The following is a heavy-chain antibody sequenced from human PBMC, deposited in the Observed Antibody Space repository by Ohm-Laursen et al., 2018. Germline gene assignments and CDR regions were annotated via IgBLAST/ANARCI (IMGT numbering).Heavy chain of an antibody. J-gene: IGHJ6*02. CDR1: GFTFTSSA. Sequence: EASVKVSCKASGFTFTSSAVQWVRQARGQRLEWIGWIVVGSGNTNYAQKFKERVTITRDMSTSTAYMELSSLRSEDTAVYYCAAGHYDILTGTYYYYGMDVWGQGTTVTVSS. V-gene: IGHV1-58*01. CDR2: IVVGSGNT. D-gene: IGHD3-9*01. CDR3: AAGHYDILTGTYYYYGMDV.